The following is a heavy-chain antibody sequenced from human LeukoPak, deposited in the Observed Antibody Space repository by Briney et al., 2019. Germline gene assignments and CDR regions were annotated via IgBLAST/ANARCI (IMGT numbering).Heavy chain of an antibody. CDR3: ATSLYGDSN. CDR1: GFTFSSYA. Sequence: GGSLRLSCAASGFTFSSYAMHWVRQAPGKGLEWVAVISYDGSNKYYADSVKGRFTISRDNSKNALYPQMNSLRAEDTAVYYCATSLYGDSNWGQGTLVTVSS. CDR2: ISYDGSNK. V-gene: IGHV3-30-3*01. D-gene: IGHD4-17*01. J-gene: IGHJ4*02.